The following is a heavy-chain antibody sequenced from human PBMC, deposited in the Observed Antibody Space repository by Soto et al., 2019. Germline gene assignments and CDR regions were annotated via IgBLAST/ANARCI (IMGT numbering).Heavy chain of an antibody. CDR3: AREPYSSSGYYYYYMDV. CDR2: INSDGSST. Sequence: EVQLVESGGGLVQPGGSLRLSCAASGFTFSSYWMHWVRQAPGKGLVWVSRINSDGSSTSYADSVKGRFTISRDNAENPLYLQMNSLRAEDTAVYYCAREPYSSSGYYYYYMDVWGKGTTVTVSS. V-gene: IGHV3-74*01. CDR1: GFTFSSYW. J-gene: IGHJ6*03. D-gene: IGHD6-19*01.